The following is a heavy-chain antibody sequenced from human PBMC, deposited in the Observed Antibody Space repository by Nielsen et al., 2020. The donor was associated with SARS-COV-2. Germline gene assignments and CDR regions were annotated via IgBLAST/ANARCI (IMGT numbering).Heavy chain of an antibody. V-gene: IGHV4-39*01. CDR3: ARGSHSSGWPLDY. CDR1: GGSISSSSYY. Sequence: SETLSLTCTVSGGSISSSSYYWGWIRQPPGKGLEWIGSIYYSGSTYYNPSLKSRVTISVDTSKNQFSLKLSSVTAADTAVYYCARGSHSSGWPLDYWGQGTLVTVSS. CDR2: IYYSGST. J-gene: IGHJ4*02. D-gene: IGHD6-19*01.